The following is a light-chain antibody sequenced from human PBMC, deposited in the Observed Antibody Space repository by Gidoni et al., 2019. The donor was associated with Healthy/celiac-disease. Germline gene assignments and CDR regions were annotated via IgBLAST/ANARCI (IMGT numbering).Light chain of an antibody. V-gene: IGLV1-51*01. CDR3: GTWDSSLSVPK. CDR2: DNN. J-gene: IGLJ3*02. CDR1: SSNIGNNY. Sequence: QSVSTQPPSVSAAPGQKVTISCSGSSSNIGNNYVSWYQQLPGTAPKLLIYDNNKRPSGIPDRFSGSKSGTSATLGITGLQTGDEADYYCGTWDSSLSVPKFGGGTKLTVL.